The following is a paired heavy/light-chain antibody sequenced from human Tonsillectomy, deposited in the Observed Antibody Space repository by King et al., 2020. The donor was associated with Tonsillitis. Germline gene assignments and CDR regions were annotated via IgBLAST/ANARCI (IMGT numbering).Light chain of an antibody. CDR3: SSYTSSSTVI. CDR1: SSDVGGYKF. V-gene: IGLV2-14*01. J-gene: IGLJ2*01. Sequence: QSALTQPASVSGSPGQSITISCTGTSSDVGGYKFVSWYQQHPGKVPKLIIYDVSNRPSGVSNRFSGSQSGNTASLTISGLQAEDEADYYCSSYTSSSTVIFGGGTKLTVL. CDR2: DVS.
Heavy chain of an antibody. Sequence: QFQLEQSGAEVKKPGASVKVSCKASGHTLTTYGIGWVRQAPGQGLEWMGWISVYSGHTKYAQKVEGRVTVTTDTSTRTAYMELRSLRSDDTAVYYCVRDGRYYYDTSGFNPLFDYWGQGTLVTVSS. J-gene: IGHJ4*02. CDR2: ISVYSGHT. CDR3: VRDGRYYYDTSGFNPLFDY. D-gene: IGHD3-22*01. V-gene: IGHV1-18*01. CDR1: GHTLTTYG.